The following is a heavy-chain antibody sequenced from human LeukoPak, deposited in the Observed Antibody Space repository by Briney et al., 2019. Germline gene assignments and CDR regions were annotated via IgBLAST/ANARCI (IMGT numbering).Heavy chain of an antibody. CDR3: ARSGIAVAGTGFDY. CDR1: GYSVSSNSAA. CDR2: TYYRSKWYN. D-gene: IGHD6-19*01. J-gene: IGHJ4*02. V-gene: IGHV6-1*01. Sequence: SQTLSLTCAISGYSVSSNSAAWNWIRQSPSRGLEWLGRTYYRSKWYNDYAVSVKSRITINPDTSNNQFSLQLNSVPPEDTAVYYCARSGIAVAGTGFDYWGQGTLVTVSS.